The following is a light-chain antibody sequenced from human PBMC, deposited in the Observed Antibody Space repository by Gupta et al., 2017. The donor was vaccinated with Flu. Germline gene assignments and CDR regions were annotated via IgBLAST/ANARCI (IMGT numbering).Light chain of an antibody. CDR2: QDD. Sequence: SYELTQPPSVSVSPGQTASITCSGDKFGDKYTCWYQQKPGQSPVLVIYQDDRRPSGIPERFSGSNSGNTATLTISGTQSIDEADYYCQAWDRSTGVFGTGTKVTVL. J-gene: IGLJ1*01. CDR3: QAWDRSTGV. CDR1: KFGDKY. V-gene: IGLV3-1*01.